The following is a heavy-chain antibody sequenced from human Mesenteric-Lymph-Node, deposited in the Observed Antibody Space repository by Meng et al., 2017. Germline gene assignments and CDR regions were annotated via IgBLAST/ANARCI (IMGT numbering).Heavy chain of an antibody. V-gene: IGHV6-1*01. Sequence: SETLSLTCAISGDSVSSNSAAWNWIRQSPSRGLEWLGRTYYRSKWYNDYAVSVKSRITINPDTSKNQFSLQLNSVTPEDTAVYYCARDHSGRDGYVPDYFDYWGQGTLVTVSS. CDR2: TYYRSKWYN. CDR1: GDSVSSNSAA. J-gene: IGHJ4*02. CDR3: ARDHSGRDGYVPDYFDY. D-gene: IGHD5-24*01.